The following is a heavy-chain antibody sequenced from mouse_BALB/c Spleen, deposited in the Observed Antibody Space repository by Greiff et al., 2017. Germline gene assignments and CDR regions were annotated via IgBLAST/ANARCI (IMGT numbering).Heavy chain of an antibody. Sequence: EVQLVETGGGLVQPKGSLKLSCAASGFTFNTNAMNWVRQAPGKGLEWVARIRSKSNNYATYYADSVKDRFTISRDDSQSMHYFQMNNLKTEDTAMYYCVRGDYGYWFAYWGQGTLVTVSA. CDR2: IRSKSNNYAT. V-gene: IGHV10S3*01. CDR1: GFTFNTNA. D-gene: IGHD1-2*01. J-gene: IGHJ3*01. CDR3: VRGDYGYWFAY.